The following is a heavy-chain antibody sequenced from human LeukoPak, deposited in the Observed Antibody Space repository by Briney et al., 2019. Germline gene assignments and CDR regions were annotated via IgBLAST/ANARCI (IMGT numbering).Heavy chain of an antibody. D-gene: IGHD2-15*01. V-gene: IGHV3-9*01. CDR2: ISWNSGSI. J-gene: IGHJ6*02. CDR3: AKDMGACSGGSCYSAQAYGMDV. CDR1: GFTFDDYA. Sequence: GRSLRLSCAASGFTFDDYAMHWVRQAPGKGLEWVSGISWNSGSIGYADSVKGRFTISRDNAKNSLYLQMNSLRAEDTALNYCAKDMGACSGGSCYSAQAYGMDVWGQGTTVTVSS.